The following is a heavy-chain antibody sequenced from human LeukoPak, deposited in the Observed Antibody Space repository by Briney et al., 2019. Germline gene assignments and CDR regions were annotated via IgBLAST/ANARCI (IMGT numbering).Heavy chain of an antibody. CDR2: MLDTVTT. V-gene: IGHV4-59*07. D-gene: IGHD5-18*01. CDR1: GASMNTHY. CDR3: ATIKRGNIFGYFDF. J-gene: IGHJ4*02. Sequence: SDTLSLTCAVSGASMNTHYWSWIRRPPGKGLEWIGYMLDTVTTKDNPSLKSRFTLSADTSKNQFSLRLTSVTAADTAVYYCATIKRGNIFGYFDFWGQGIPVTVSS.